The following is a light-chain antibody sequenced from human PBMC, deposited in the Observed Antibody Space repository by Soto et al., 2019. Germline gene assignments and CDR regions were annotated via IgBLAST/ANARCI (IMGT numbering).Light chain of an antibody. CDR3: QQCRNWPLT. CDR1: QNVYNN. Sequence: MTQSPPTLLYSPGEGATLPRKASQNVYNNLAWYQQRPGQPPRLLIYDASTRATGISARFSGSGYGTEFTLTISSLQSEDFAVYFCQQCRNWPLTFGGGTKVDIK. V-gene: IGKV3-15*01. J-gene: IGKJ4*01. CDR2: DAS.